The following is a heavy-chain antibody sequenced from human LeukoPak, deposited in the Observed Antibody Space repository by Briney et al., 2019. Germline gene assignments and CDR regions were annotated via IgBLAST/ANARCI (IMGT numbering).Heavy chain of an antibody. D-gene: IGHD2-2*01. V-gene: IGHV3-30*02. CDR3: ETGCSSTSCLFDY. J-gene: IGHJ4*02. CDR2: IRYDGSNK. CDR1: GFTFSSYG. Sequence: GGSLRLSCAASGFTFSSYGMHWVRQAPGKGLEWVAFIRYDGSNKYYADSVKGRFTISRDNSKNTLYLQMNSLRAEDTAVCYCETGCSSTSCLFDYWGQGTLVTVSS.